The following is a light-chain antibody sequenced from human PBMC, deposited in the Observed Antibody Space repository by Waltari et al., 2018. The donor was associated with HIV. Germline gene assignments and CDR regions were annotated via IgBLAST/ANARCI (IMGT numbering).Light chain of an antibody. V-gene: IGLV1-51*01. J-gene: IGLJ3*02. CDR3: GTWDSSLNAGV. CDR2: DNV. Sequence: QSMLTQSPSVSAAPGQKVTISCSGSSSNLANNYVSWYQHLPGAAPKLVIYDNVNRPSGIQDRFSGSKSGASATLVITGLQTGDEGDYYCGTWDSSLNAGVFGGGTKLTVL. CDR1: SSNLANNY.